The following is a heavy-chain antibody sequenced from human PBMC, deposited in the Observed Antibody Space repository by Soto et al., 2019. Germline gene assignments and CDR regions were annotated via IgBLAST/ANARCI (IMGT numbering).Heavy chain of an antibody. J-gene: IGHJ4*02. CDR2: INHSGST. V-gene: IGHV4-34*01. CDR1: GGSFSGYY. Sequence: SETLSLTCAVYGGSFSGYYWSWIRQPPGKGLEWIGEINHSGSTNYNPSLKSRVTISVDTSKNQFSLKLSSVTAEDTAVYYCVSPLLKDLRTYWGQGTLVTVSS. D-gene: IGHD2-15*01. CDR3: VSPLLKDLRTY.